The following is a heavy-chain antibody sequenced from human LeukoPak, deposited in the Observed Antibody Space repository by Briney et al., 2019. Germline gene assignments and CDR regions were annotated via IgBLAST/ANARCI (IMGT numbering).Heavy chain of an antibody. CDR1: GYTFTSYG. Sequence: ASVKVSFKASGYTFTSYGISWVRQAPGQGLEWMGWISAYNGNTNYAQKLQGRVTMTTDTSTSTAYMELRSLRSDDTAVYYCARDRYYDSSGYSGYWGQGTLVTVSS. V-gene: IGHV1-18*01. J-gene: IGHJ4*02. D-gene: IGHD3-22*01. CDR2: ISAYNGNT. CDR3: ARDRYYDSSGYSGY.